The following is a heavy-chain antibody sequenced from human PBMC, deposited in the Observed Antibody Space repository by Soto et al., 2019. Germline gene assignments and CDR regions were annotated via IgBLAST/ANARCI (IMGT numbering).Heavy chain of an antibody. D-gene: IGHD1-26*01. V-gene: IGHV3-74*01. CDR1: GFTFSIYW. J-gene: IGHJ6*02. Sequence: EVQLVESGGGLVQPGGSLRLSCAASGFTFSIYWMHWVRQAPGKGPVWVSRIDNAGSSARYADSVKGRFTISRDNAKNAVYMKMNSLRAEDTALYYCTKVGGSVSGMEVWGQGTTVTVSS. CDR2: IDNAGSSA. CDR3: TKVGGSVSGMEV.